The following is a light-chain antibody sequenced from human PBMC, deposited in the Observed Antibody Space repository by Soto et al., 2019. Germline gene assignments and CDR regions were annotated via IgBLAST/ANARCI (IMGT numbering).Light chain of an antibody. CDR1: SSNIGAGYD. CDR3: QSYDSSLSAL. Sequence: QSVLTQPHSVSGAPGQRVTISCTGSSSNIGAGYDVHWYQQLPGTAPKLLIYGNSNRPSGVPDRFSGSNSGTSASLAITGLQAEDEADYYCQSYDSSLSALFGGGTKLTVL. CDR2: GNS. J-gene: IGLJ3*02. V-gene: IGLV1-40*01.